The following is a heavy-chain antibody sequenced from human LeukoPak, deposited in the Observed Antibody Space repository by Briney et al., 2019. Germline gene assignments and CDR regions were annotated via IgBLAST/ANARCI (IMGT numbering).Heavy chain of an antibody. D-gene: IGHD5-24*01. CDR3: ARVEMATMNFDY. V-gene: IGHV3-53*01. J-gene: IGHJ4*02. CDR2: IYSGGST. CDR1: GFTVSSNY. Sequence: PGGSLRLSCAASGFTVSSNYMSWVRQAPGKGLEWVSVIYSGGSTYCADSVKGRFTISRDNSKNTLYLQMNSLRAEDTAVYYCARVEMATMNFDYWGQGTLVTVSS.